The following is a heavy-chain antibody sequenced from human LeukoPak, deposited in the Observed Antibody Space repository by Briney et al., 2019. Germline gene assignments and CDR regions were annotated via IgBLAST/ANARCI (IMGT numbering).Heavy chain of an antibody. CDR2: IYYSGSS. D-gene: IGHD3-22*01. Sequence: SETLSLTCTVSGGSISSYYWSWLRQPPGKGLEWIGYIYYSGSSNYNPSLKSRVTISVDTSKNQFSLKLSSVTAADTAVYYCASYTYYYDSSGYLLSYFDYWGQGTLVTVSS. CDR3: ASYTYYYDSSGYLLSYFDY. V-gene: IGHV4-59*08. CDR1: GGSISSYY. J-gene: IGHJ4*02.